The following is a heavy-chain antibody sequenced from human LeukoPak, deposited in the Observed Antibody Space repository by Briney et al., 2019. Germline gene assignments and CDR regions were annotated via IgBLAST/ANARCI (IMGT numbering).Heavy chain of an antibody. J-gene: IGHJ4*02. D-gene: IGHD3-22*01. Sequence: GGSLRLSCAASGFTFSSYSINWVRQAPGKGLEWVSSISSSSTYIYYADSVKGRFTISRDNAKNSLYLQMNSLRAEDTAVYYCAKRPDRSYYDRTGYYYFDYWGQGTLVTVSS. V-gene: IGHV3-21*04. CDR1: GFTFSSYS. CDR3: AKRPDRSYYDRTGYYYFDY. CDR2: ISSSSTYI.